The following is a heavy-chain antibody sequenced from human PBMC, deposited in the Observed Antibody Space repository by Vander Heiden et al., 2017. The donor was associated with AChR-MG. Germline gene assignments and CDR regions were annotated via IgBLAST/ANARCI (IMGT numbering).Heavy chain of an antibody. V-gene: IGHV3-33*01. CDR1: GFTFSSYG. Sequence: QVQLVESGGGVVQPGRSLRLSCAASGFTFSSYGMHWVRQAPGKGLEWVAVIWYDGSNKYYADSVKCRFTISRDNSKNTLYLQMNSLRAEDTAVYYCARDFRTGTTGAFDIWGQGTMVTVSS. D-gene: IGHD1-1*01. CDR2: IWYDGSNK. J-gene: IGHJ3*02. CDR3: ARDFRTGTTGAFDI.